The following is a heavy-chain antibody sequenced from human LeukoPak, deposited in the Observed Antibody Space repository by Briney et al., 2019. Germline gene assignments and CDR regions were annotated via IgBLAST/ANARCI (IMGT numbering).Heavy chain of an antibody. CDR3: AREGPRGLDYYYYYYGMDV. CDR2: ISGSGSGR. Sequence: PGGSLRLSCAASGITFSSYAMTWVRQAPGKGLEWVSVISGSGSGRYYAESVKGRFTISRDNSKNMLYLQMNSLRAEDTAVYYCAREGPRGLDYYYYYYGMDVWGQGTTVTVSS. D-gene: IGHD2-21*01. CDR1: GITFSSYA. J-gene: IGHJ6*02. V-gene: IGHV3-23*01.